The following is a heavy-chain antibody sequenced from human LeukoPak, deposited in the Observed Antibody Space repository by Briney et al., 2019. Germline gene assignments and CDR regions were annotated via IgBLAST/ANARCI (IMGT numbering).Heavy chain of an antibody. CDR2: ISSSSSYI. V-gene: IGHV3-21*01. CDR1: GGSISSSS. J-gene: IGHJ4*02. D-gene: IGHD4-23*01. Sequence: KPSETMSLTCTVSGGSISSSSYYWGWIRQPPGKGLEWVSSISSSSSYIYYADSVKGRFTISRDNAKNSLYLQMNSLRAEDTAVYYCARDPRSMVVTPVDYWGQGTLVTVSS. CDR3: ARDPRSMVVTPVDY.